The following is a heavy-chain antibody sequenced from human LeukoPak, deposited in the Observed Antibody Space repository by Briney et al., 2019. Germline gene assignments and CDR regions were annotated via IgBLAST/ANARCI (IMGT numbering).Heavy chain of an antibody. CDR3: SREITTGNFDY. J-gene: IGHJ4*02. V-gene: IGHV1-18*04. D-gene: IGHD4-11*01. CDR2: INPNNGNT. Sequence: ASVKVSCKASGYTFTDYYMHWVRQAPGQGLEWTGWINPNNGNTNYAQKFQGRVTMTTDTSTRTAYMELRSLRSDDTAVYFCSREITTGNFDYWGRGTLVTVSS. CDR1: GYTFTDYY.